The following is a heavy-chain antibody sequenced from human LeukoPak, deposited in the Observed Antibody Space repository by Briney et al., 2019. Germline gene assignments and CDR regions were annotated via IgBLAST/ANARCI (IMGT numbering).Heavy chain of an antibody. CDR2: ISPYNGQT. D-gene: IGHD4-11*01. Sequence: ASVKVSCXASGYDFTNYAITWERQASGQGLEWMGWISPYNGQTNYAQNLQGRITLTTDRATTTGYMELTSLTSDDSAVYYCARVWDYSPRGRLDDWGQGTRVTVSS. CDR1: GYDFTNYA. CDR3: ARVWDYSPRGRLDD. V-gene: IGHV1-18*01. J-gene: IGHJ4*02.